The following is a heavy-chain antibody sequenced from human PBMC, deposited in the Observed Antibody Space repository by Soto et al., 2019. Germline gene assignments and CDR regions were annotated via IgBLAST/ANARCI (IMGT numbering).Heavy chain of an antibody. J-gene: IGHJ6*02. CDR2: IMPIFRTA. V-gene: IGHV1-69*12. D-gene: IGHD1-26*01. CDR3: AGDIDRQQLGGNYYYIMDV. Sequence: QVQLVQSGAEVKKPGSSVKVSCKASGGTFSSSAFSWVRQAPGQGLEWKGGIMPIFRTADYAQKFQGRVTITADESTSTAYMELSSLRSEDTGVYYCAGDIDRQQLGGNYYYIMDVWGQGTTVTVSS. CDR1: GGTFSSSA.